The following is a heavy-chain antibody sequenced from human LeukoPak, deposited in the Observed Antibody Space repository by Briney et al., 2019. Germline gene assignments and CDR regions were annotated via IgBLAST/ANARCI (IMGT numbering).Heavy chain of an antibody. CDR1: GFTFHTSA. CDR2: IVLGSGNT. CDR3: AAQRGASLHDFWSTRLFDP. D-gene: IGHD3-3*01. J-gene: IGHJ5*02. Sequence: SVKVSCKASGFTFHTSAMQWVRQARGQRLEWIGWIVLGSGNTVYSHKYHDRVIITRDMSTSTVYMELDSLGSEDTAVYYCAAQRGASLHDFWSTRLFDPWGQGTLVTVSS. V-gene: IGHV1-58*02.